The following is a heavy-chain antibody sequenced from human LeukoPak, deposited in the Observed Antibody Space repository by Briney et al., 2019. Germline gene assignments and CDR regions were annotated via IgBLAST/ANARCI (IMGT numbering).Heavy chain of an antibody. CDR1: GYIFTNYD. V-gene: IGHV1-8*01. J-gene: IGHJ5*02. CDR2: MSPNSGNT. D-gene: IGHD6-19*01. CDR3: ARGLRSGRRDFMGP. Sequence: ASVKVSRKASGYIFTNYDINWVRQAPGQGLEWMGWMSPNSGNTGYAQKFQDRVTMTKNISIGTAYIELSRLRSDDTAMYYCARGLRSGRRDFMGPWGQGNRVTVSS.